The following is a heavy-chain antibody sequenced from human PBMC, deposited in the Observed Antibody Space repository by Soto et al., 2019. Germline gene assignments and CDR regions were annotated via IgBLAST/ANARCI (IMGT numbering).Heavy chain of an antibody. J-gene: IGHJ4*02. CDR3: AIGRYYFDY. D-gene: IGHD1-20*01. CDR1: EFTFGSYA. Sequence: EVHLLESGGGLAQPGGSLRRSCAASEFTFGSYAMSSVRHAPGKWLEWVSAIRGSGGSTYYADSVKGRFTISRDNSKKTLYVQMNSLRAEDTAVYYCAIGRYYFDYWGQGTLVTVSS. CDR2: IRGSGGST. V-gene: IGHV3-23*01.